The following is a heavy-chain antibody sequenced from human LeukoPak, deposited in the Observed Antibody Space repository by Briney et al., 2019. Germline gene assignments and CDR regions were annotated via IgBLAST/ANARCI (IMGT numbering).Heavy chain of an antibody. D-gene: IGHD3-9*01. CDR2: TNPSGGST. J-gene: IGHJ4*02. CDR1: GYTFTSYY. Sequence: ASVKVSCKASGYTFTSYYMHWVRQAPGQGLEWMGVTNPSGGSTSYAQKFQGRVTMTRDTSTSTVYMELSSLRSEDTAVYYCARDAQPTDILTGYFAYWGQGTLVTVSS. V-gene: IGHV1-46*01. CDR3: ARDAQPTDILTGYFAY.